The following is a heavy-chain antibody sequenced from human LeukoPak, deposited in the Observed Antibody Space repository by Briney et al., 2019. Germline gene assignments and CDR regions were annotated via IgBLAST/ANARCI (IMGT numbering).Heavy chain of an antibody. J-gene: IGHJ5*02. CDR1: GFTFNRYN. D-gene: IGHD2-15*01. V-gene: IGHV3-21*01. Sequence: GGALRLSCAASGFTFNRYNMNWVRRAPGKGLEWASSISTSSSYIYYADSVRGRFTIYRDNAKKSLYLQMNSLRAEDTAVYSCARGADGVSSNSRGWFDPWGQGTLVTVSS. CDR2: ISTSSSYI. CDR3: ARGADGVSSNSRGWFDP.